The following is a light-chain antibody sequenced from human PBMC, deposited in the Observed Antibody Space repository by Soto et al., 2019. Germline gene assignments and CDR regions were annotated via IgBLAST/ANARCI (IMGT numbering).Light chain of an antibody. Sequence: DIQLTQSPSFLSASVGDRVTITCRASQGISSYLAWYQQKPGKAPKLLIYAASTLQSGVPSRFSGSGSGTEFTLTISSLQPEDFVTYYCQQLNSSPITFGQGTRLDI. CDR3: QQLNSSPIT. V-gene: IGKV1-9*01. J-gene: IGKJ5*01. CDR2: AAS. CDR1: QGISSY.